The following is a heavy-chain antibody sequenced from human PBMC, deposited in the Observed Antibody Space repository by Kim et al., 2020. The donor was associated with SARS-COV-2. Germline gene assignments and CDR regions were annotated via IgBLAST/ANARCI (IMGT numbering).Heavy chain of an antibody. CDR3: ARGDRTYYYDSGSYPRDY. Sequence: ASVKVSCKASGYTFTSYGISWVRQAPGQGLEWMGWISAYNGNTNYAQKLQGRVTMTTDTSTSTAYMELRSLRSDDTAVYYCARGDRTYYYDSGSYPRDYWGQGTLVTISS. CDR2: ISAYNGNT. J-gene: IGHJ4*02. CDR1: GYTFTSYG. D-gene: IGHD3-10*01. V-gene: IGHV1-18*01.